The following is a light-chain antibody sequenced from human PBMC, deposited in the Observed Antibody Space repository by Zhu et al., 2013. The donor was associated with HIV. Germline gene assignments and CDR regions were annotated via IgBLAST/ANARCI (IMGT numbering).Light chain of an antibody. CDR3: QQYQNWPPWT. V-gene: IGKV3-15*01. Sequence: EIVMTQSPATLSVSPGETATLSCRASQRISHNLAWYQQKPGQAPRLLIYGPSTRATGVPARFSGSGSGTEFTLTISSLQSEDFGVYYCQQYQNWPPWTFGHGTKVGNQT. CDR1: QRISHN. CDR2: GPS. J-gene: IGKJ1*01.